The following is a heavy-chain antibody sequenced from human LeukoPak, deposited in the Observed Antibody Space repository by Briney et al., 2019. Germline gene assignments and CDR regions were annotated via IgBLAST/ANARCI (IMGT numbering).Heavy chain of an antibody. CDR3: AKDYYGSGSYQGVAFDI. V-gene: IGHV3-7*01. D-gene: IGHD3-10*01. J-gene: IGHJ3*02. Sequence: PGGSLRLSCAASGFTFSTYYMSWVRQAPGKGPEWVATINLDGTENYYVDSVKGRFTISRDSAKNALYLQMNSLRAEDTALYYCAKDYYGSGSYQGVAFDIWGQGTMVTVSS. CDR2: INLDGTEN. CDR1: GFTFSTYY.